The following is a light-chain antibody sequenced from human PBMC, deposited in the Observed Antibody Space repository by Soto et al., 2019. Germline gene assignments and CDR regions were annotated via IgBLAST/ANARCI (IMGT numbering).Light chain of an antibody. J-gene: IGLJ1*01. Sequence: QSVLTQPPSASGSPGQSVAISCTGTSSDVGGCNYVSWYQQHPGKAPKLMIYEVNKRPSGVPDRFSGSKSGNTASLTVSGLQAEDEADYYCSSYAGSSNVFXTGTKVTVL. V-gene: IGLV2-8*01. CDR2: EVN. CDR1: SSDVGGCNY. CDR3: SSYAGSSNV.